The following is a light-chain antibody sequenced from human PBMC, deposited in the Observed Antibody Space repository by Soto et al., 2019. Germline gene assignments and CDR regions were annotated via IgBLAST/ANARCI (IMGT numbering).Light chain of an antibody. V-gene: IGKV2-30*01. CDR2: KVS. Sequence: DVVMTQSPLSLPVTLGQPASISCRSSQSLLYSDGNTYLTWFQQRPGQSPRRLIYKVSNRDSGVPDRFSGSGSGTDFTLKISRVEAEDVAVYYCKQGTHWPHTFGQGTKLEIK. CDR3: KQGTHWPHT. CDR1: QSLLYSDGNTY. J-gene: IGKJ2*01.